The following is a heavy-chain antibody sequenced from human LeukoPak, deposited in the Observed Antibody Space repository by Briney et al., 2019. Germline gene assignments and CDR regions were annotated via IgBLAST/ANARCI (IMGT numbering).Heavy chain of an antibody. CDR3: ARDRSFIAAAGIDY. D-gene: IGHD6-13*01. V-gene: IGHV3-30*04. J-gene: IGHJ4*02. CDR1: GFTFSSYA. Sequence: PGGSLRLSCAASGFTFSSYAMHWVRQAPGKGLEWVAFISYDGTKYYADSVKGRFTISRDNSKNTLYLQMNSLRAEDTAVYYCARDRSFIAAAGIDYWGQETLVTVSS. CDR2: ISYDGTK.